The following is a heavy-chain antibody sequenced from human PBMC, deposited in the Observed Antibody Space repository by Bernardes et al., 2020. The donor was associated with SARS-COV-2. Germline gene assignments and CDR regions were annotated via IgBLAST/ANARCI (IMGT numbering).Heavy chain of an antibody. Sequence: GGSLRLSCAASGFTFSSYWMHWVRQAPGKGLVWVSRINSDGSSTSYADSVKGRFTISRDNAKNTLYLQMNSLRAEDTAVYYCARGAARFRQPYYYYYYGMDVWGQGTTVTVSS. J-gene: IGHJ6*02. CDR1: GFTFSSYW. V-gene: IGHV3-74*01. CDR3: ARGAARFRQPYYYYYYGMDV. D-gene: IGHD6-6*01. CDR2: INSDGSST.